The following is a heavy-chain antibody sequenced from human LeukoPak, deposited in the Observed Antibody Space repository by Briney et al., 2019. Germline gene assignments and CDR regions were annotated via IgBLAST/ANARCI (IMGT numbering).Heavy chain of an antibody. CDR3: ARVAYYYDSSGSAGDWFDP. CDR2: IYYSGST. D-gene: IGHD3-22*01. CDR1: GGSISSYY. Sequence: SETLSLTCTVSGGSISSYYWSWIRQPPGKGLEWIGYIYYSGSTNYNPSLKSRVTISVDTSKNQFSLKLSSVTAADTAVYYCARVAYYYDSSGSAGDWFDPWGQGTLVTVSS. J-gene: IGHJ5*02. V-gene: IGHV4-59*12.